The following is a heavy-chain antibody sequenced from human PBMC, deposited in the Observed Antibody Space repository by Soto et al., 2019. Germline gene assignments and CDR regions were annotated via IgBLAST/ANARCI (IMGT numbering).Heavy chain of an antibody. J-gene: IGHJ6*02. V-gene: IGHV1-69*12. Sequence: QVQLVQSGAEVKKPGSSVKVSCKASGGTFSSYAISWVRQAPGQGLEWMGGIIPIFGTANYAQKFQGRVTITADESTSTAYMELSSLRSDDTAMYYCARVSQLPWLGYYYGMDVWGQGTTVTVSS. CDR3: ARVSQLPWLGYYYGMDV. CDR1: GGTFSSYA. CDR2: IIPIFGTA. D-gene: IGHD2-2*01.